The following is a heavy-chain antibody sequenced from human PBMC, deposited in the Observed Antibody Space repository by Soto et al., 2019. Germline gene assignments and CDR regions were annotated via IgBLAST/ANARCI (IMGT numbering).Heavy chain of an antibody. V-gene: IGHV4-31*03. CDR2: IYYSGST. CDR3: ARVDTSMGATFVSY. Sequence: QVQLQESGPGLVKPSQTLSLTGTVSGGSISSGGYYWSWIRQHPGKGPEWIGYIYYSGSTYYNPSLKSRFTISVDTSNHQFSLKLSSVTAADTAVYYCARVDTSMGATFVSYWGQVTLGTVSA. CDR1: GGSISSGGYY. D-gene: IGHD1-26*01. J-gene: IGHJ4*02.